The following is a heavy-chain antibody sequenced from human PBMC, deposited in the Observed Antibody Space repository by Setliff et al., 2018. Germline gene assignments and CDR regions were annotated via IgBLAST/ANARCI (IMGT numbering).Heavy chain of an antibody. Sequence: ASVKVSCKASGYTFTSYGISWVRQAPGQGLEWMGWISAYNGNNIYAQNLQGRVTMTTDTSTSTAYMELRSLRSDDTAVYYCARIPARRRYYYYMDVWGEGTTVTVSS. J-gene: IGHJ6*03. D-gene: IGHD6-6*01. CDR2: ISAYNGNN. V-gene: IGHV1-18*01. CDR3: ARIPARRRYYYYMDV. CDR1: GYTFTSYG.